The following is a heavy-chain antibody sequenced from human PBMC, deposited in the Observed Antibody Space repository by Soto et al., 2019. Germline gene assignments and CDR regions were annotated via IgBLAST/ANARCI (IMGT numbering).Heavy chain of an antibody. Sequence: GGSLRLSCAASGFTFSTYSMNWVRQAPGKGLEWVSSVSSSIIYIYYADSVKGRFTISRDNAKNSLYLQMNSLRAEDTAVYYCATRLGTDAFDIWGQGTMVTVSS. V-gene: IGHV3-21*01. CDR1: GFTFSTYS. CDR2: VSSSIIYI. CDR3: ATRLGTDAFDI. D-gene: IGHD7-27*01. J-gene: IGHJ3*02.